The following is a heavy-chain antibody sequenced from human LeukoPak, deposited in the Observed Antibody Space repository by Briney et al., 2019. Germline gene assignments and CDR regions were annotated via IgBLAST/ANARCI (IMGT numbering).Heavy chain of an antibody. D-gene: IGHD2-15*01. Sequence: ASETLSLTCTVSGGSISSSYWSWIRQPPGKGLEWIGYIYKTGSANYSPSLASRVTMSVDTSKNQFSLKLMSATAADTALYFCARGYCSGQSCYRSFYDYWGQGTLVTVSS. CDR3: ARGYCSGQSCYRSFYDY. CDR2: IYKTGSA. J-gene: IGHJ4*02. CDR1: GGSISSSY. V-gene: IGHV4-59*01.